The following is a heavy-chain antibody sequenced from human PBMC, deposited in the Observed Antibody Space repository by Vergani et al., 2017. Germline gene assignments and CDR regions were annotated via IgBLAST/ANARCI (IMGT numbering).Heavy chain of an antibody. CDR3: ASKRGACRAAYCHSYDF. J-gene: IGHJ4*02. V-gene: IGHV4-39*01. D-gene: IGHD2-15*01. CDR2: MDYSGST. Sequence: QVQLQESGPGLVKPSETLSLTCTVSGDSVISTDYHWGWIRQPPGKGLEWIGSMDYSGSTSYNPSLESRISISFATPKNQFSLRLTSVTAADTAVYYCASKRGACRAAYCHSYDFWGQGTLVGVSS. CDR1: GDSVISTDYH.